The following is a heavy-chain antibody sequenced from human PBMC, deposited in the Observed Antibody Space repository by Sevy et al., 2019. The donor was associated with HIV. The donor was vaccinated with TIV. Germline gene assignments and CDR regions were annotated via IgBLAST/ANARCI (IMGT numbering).Heavy chain of an antibody. CDR2: INHSGST. Sequence: SETLSLTCAVYGGSFSGYYWSWIRQPPGKGLEWIGEINHSGSTNYNPSLKSRVTISVDTSKNQFSLKLSSVTAADTAVYYCARGRGGRPYYYYYYMDVWGKRDHGHRLL. CDR3: ARGRGGRPYYYYYYMDV. V-gene: IGHV4-34*01. D-gene: IGHD6-25*01. J-gene: IGHJ6*03. CDR1: GGSFSGYY.